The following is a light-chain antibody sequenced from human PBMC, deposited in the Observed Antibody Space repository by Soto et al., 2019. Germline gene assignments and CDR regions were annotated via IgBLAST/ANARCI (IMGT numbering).Light chain of an antibody. CDR3: QKYNGDQWT. CDR2: AAS. Sequence: DLQMTQSPSSLSASVGDRVSIACRASQGIRNYLVWYQQKPGKVPKLLIYAASTLQSGVPSRFSGSGSGTDFTLTISSLQPEDVATYYCQKYNGDQWTFGQGTKVELK. J-gene: IGKJ1*01. CDR1: QGIRNY. V-gene: IGKV1-27*01.